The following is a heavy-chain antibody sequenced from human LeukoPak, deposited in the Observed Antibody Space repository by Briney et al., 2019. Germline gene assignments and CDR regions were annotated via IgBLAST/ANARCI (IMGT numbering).Heavy chain of an antibody. CDR3: ARDTDYGTFVY. J-gene: IGHJ4*02. V-gene: IGHV3-7*01. D-gene: IGHD4-17*01. CDR2: IKQGGSEK. Sequence: GGSLRLSCAASGFTFSSYWMSWVRQAPGKGLEWVANIKQGGSEKYYVDSVKGRFTISRDNAKNSLYLQMNSLRAEDTAVYYCARDTDYGTFVYWGQGTLVTVSS. CDR1: GFTFSSYW.